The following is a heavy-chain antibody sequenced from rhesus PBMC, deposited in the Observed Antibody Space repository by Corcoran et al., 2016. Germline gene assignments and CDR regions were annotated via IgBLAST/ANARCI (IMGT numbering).Heavy chain of an antibody. CDR1: GGSLSSSC. J-gene: IGHJ5-1*01. CDR2: ISGSGCSP. D-gene: IGHD4-29*01. CDR3: VIDYGSSHDATRFDV. V-gene: IGHV4-169*02. Sequence: QLQLQESGPGLLKPSETLSVPCAVSGGSLSSSCWSWIRQAPAKGLEWIGYISGSGCSPNYNPSTKIRVTMSVDTPKNQLSLNLNSVTAADTAVYYCVIDYGSSHDATRFDVWGPGVLVTVSS.